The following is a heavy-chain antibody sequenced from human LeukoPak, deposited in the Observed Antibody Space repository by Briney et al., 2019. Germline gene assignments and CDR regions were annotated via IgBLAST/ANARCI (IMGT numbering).Heavy chain of an antibody. CDR3: ARLECSGGSCYSVDY. V-gene: IGHV5-51*01. CDR2: IYPGDSDT. J-gene: IGHJ4*02. CDR1: GYSFTSYW. D-gene: IGHD2-15*01. Sequence: GGSLKISCMGSGYSFTSYWIGWVRQMPGKGLEWMGIIYPGDSDTRYSLSFQGQVTISADKSISTAYLQWSSLKASDSAMYYYARLECSGGSCYSVDYWGQGTLVTVSS.